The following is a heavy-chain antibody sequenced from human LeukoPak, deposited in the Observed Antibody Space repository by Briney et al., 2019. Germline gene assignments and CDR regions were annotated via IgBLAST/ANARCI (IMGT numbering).Heavy chain of an antibody. D-gene: IGHD3/OR15-3a*01. CDR2: IYSGDST. CDR1: GFTVSSNY. J-gene: IGHJ4*02. CDR3: ARASDSAGFHY. V-gene: IGHV3-66*01. Sequence: PGGSLRLSCTASGFTVSSNYMTWVRQAAGKGLEWVSVIYSGDSTYYADSVKGRFTISRDNAKNSLYLQMNSLRDEDTAVYYCARASDSAGFHYWGQGTLVTVSS.